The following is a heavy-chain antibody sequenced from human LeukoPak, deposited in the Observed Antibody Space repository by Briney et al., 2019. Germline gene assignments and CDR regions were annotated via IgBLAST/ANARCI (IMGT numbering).Heavy chain of an antibody. J-gene: IGHJ4*02. CDR1: GFSFRNYW. V-gene: IGHV3-7*01. D-gene: IGHD2-15*01. CDR2: TKPDGSAE. CDR3: ARDGGLHTNFDY. Sequence: GFLRLSYAASGFSFRNYWMGWVRQAPGKGLELVANTKPDGSAEYSEDSVRGRFTASRDNANNLLYLQMNRLRAEDAAVYYCARDGGLHTNFDYWGQGTLLTVSS.